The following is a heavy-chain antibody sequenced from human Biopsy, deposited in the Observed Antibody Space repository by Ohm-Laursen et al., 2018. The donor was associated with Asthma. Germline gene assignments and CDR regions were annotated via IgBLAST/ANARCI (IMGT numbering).Heavy chain of an antibody. CDR1: GAAISRGGYY. V-gene: IGHV4-31*03. D-gene: IGHD2-21*02. CDR2: IYTDGST. CDR3: ARGISRVTGLFDHFDS. J-gene: IGHJ4*02. Sequence: SQTLSLTCSVSGAAISRGGYYWSWIRQPPGKGLEWIGYIYTDGSTDYNPSLKSRLSMSVDTSMNQFSLKLTSVTAADTAVYFCARGISRVTGLFDHFDSWGQGTLVTVSS.